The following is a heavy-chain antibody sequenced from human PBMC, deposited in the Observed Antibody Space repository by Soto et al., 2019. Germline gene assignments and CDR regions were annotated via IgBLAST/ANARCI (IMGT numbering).Heavy chain of an antibody. V-gene: IGHV3-9*01. CDR2: ISWNSGSI. Sequence: PGVSLRLSCAASGFTFDDYAMHWVRQAPGKGLEWVSGISWNSGSIGYADSVKGRFTISRDNAKNSLYLQMNSLRAEDTALYYCAKGYGSGSYYNKGAFDIWGQGTMVTVSS. CDR3: AKGYGSGSYYNKGAFDI. J-gene: IGHJ3*02. CDR1: GFTFDDYA. D-gene: IGHD3-10*01.